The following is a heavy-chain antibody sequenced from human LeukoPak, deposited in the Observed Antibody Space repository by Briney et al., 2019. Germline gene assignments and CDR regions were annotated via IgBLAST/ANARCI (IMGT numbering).Heavy chain of an antibody. D-gene: IGHD1-7*01. J-gene: IGHJ6*03. CDR1: GGSFSGYY. CDR3: ARGTGTTSYYYYYYYMDV. CDR2: INHSGST. Sequence: SETLSLTCAVYGGSFSGYYWSWIRQPPGKGLEWIGEINHSGSTNYNPSLKSRVTISVDTSKNQFSLKLSSVTAADTAVYYCARGTGTTSYYYYYYYMDVWGKGTTVTVSS. V-gene: IGHV4-34*01.